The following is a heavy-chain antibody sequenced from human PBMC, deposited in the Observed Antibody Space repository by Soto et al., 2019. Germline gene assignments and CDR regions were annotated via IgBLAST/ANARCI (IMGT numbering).Heavy chain of an antibody. Sequence: PGGSLRLSCAASGFTFSSYGMHWVRQAPGKGLEWVAVIWYDGSNKYYADSVKGRFTISRDNSKNTLYLQMNSLRAEDTAVYYCARDMLSYSGYDSTFDYWGQGTLVTV. CDR3: ARDMLSYSGYDSTFDY. V-gene: IGHV3-33*01. J-gene: IGHJ4*02. CDR2: IWYDGSNK. D-gene: IGHD5-12*01. CDR1: GFTFSSYG.